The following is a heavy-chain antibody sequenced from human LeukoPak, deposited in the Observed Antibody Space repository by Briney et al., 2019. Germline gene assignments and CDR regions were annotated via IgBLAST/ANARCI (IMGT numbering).Heavy chain of an antibody. V-gene: IGHV3-74*01. CDR1: GFTFSSYW. J-gene: IGHJ5*02. Sequence: GGSLRLSCAASGFTFSSYWMHWVRQAPGKGLVWVSRINSDGSSTSYADSVKGRFTVSRDNAKNTLYLQMNSLRAEDTAVYYCARGSELRFLEWFKKDFDPWGQGTLVTVSS. CDR3: ARGSELRFLEWFKKDFDP. D-gene: IGHD3-3*01. CDR2: INSDGSST.